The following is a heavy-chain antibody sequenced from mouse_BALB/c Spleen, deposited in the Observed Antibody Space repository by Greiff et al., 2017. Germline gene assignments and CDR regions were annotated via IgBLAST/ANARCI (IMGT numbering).Heavy chain of an antibody. CDR1: GFNIKDYY. V-gene: IGHV14-4*02. J-gene: IGHJ2*01. Sequence: VQLKDSGAELVRSGASVKLSCTASGFNIKDYYMHWVKQRPEQGLEWIGWIDPENGDTEYAPKFQGKATMTADTSSNTAYLQLSSLTSEDTAVYYCNLYYDYDGRGFDYWGQGTTLTVSS. D-gene: IGHD2-4*01. CDR2: IDPENGDT. CDR3: NLYYDYDGRGFDY.